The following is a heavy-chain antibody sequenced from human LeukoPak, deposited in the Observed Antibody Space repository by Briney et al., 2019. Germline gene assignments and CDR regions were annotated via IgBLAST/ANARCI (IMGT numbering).Heavy chain of an antibody. Sequence: GASVKVSCKASGYTFTHHGISWVRQAPGQGLEWMGWISCYNGDTHYAQKFQGRVTITADESTSTAYMELSSLRSEDTAVYYCARATITMVRDYYYYYGMDVWGQGTKVTVSS. CDR3: ARATITMVRDYYYYYGMDV. D-gene: IGHD3-10*01. CDR2: ISCYNGDT. J-gene: IGHJ6*02. CDR1: GYTFTHHG. V-gene: IGHV1-18*01.